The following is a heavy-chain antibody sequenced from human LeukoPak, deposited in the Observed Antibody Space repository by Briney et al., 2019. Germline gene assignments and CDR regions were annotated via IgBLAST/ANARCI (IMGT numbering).Heavy chain of an antibody. CDR1: GYTFTSYG. J-gene: IGHJ5*02. D-gene: IGHD3-3*01. Sequence: ASVKVSCKASGYTFTSYGISWVRQAPGQGLEWVGWISAYNSNRNYAQKFQGRITMTTDTSTSTAYMELRSLRSDDTAVYYCARDGVENYDFWSGYSWFDPWGQGTLVTVSS. CDR2: ISAYNSNR. V-gene: IGHV1-18*01. CDR3: ARDGVENYDFWSGYSWFDP.